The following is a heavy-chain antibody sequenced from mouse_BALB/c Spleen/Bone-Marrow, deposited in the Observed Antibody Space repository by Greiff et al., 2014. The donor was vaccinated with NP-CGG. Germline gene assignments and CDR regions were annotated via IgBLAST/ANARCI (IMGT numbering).Heavy chain of an antibody. CDR2: IDPENGDT. V-gene: IGHV14-4*02. CDR1: GFNIKDYY. Sequence: EVQLQQSGAELVRSGASVKLSCTASGFNIKDYYMHWVKQRPEQGLEWIGWIDPENGDTEYAPKFQGKATMTADTSSNTAYLQLSSLTSEDTAVYYCNAQNYGYGAWFAYWGQGTPVTVSA. CDR3: NAQNYGYGAWFAY. D-gene: IGHD1-2*01. J-gene: IGHJ3*01.